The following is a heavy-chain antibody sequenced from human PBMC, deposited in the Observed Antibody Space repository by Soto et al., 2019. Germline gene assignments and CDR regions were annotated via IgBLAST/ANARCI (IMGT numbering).Heavy chain of an antibody. CDR2: ISDYNGNT. Sequence: ASVKVSCKASGYTFTSYGISWVRQAPGQGLEWMGWISDYNGNTNYAQKLQGRVTMTTDTSTSTAYMELRSLRSDDTAVYYCARDELILTGYPDYYYYGMDVWGQGTTVTVSS. V-gene: IGHV1-18*01. J-gene: IGHJ6*02. D-gene: IGHD3-9*01. CDR3: ARDELILTGYPDYYYYGMDV. CDR1: GYTFTSYG.